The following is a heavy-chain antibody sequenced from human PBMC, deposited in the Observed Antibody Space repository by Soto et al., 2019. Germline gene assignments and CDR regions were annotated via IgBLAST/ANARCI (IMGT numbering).Heavy chain of an antibody. Sequence: QVQLVQCGAEVKKPGDSVKVSCKASGYTFTGYYMHWVRQAPGQGVEWMGWINPNSGGTNYAQRFQGRVTMTRDTSISTAYMELSRLRSDDTAVYYCARDWGYDYVWGGDYWGQGTLVTVSS. CDR1: GYTFTGYY. CDR2: INPNSGGT. J-gene: IGHJ4*02. V-gene: IGHV1-2*02. D-gene: IGHD3-16*01. CDR3: ARDWGYDYVWGGDY.